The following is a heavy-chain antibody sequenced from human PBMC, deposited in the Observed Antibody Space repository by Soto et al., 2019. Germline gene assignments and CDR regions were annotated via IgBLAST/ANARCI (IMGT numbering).Heavy chain of an antibody. CDR1: GYTFTSYD. Sequence: QVQLVQSGAEVKKPGASVKVSCKASGYTFTSYDINWLRQATGQGLEWMGWMNPNSGNTGYAQKFQGRVTMTRNTSISTAYMELSSLRSEDTAVYYCARGRLIADRARGWFDPWGQGTLVTVSS. J-gene: IGHJ5*02. CDR3: ARGRLIADRARGWFDP. D-gene: IGHD6-6*01. V-gene: IGHV1-8*01. CDR2: MNPNSGNT.